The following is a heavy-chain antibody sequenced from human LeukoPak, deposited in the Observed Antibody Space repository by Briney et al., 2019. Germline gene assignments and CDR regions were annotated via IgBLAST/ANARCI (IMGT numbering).Heavy chain of an antibody. CDR2: ISWNSGSI. Sequence: GGSLRLSCVGSGFAFHNYAMHWVRQAPGKGLEWVSGISWNSGSIGYADSVKGRFTISRDNAKNSLYLQMNSLRAEDTALYYCARAEKYYYGSGSSNSPNPPNLFDPWGQGTLVTVSS. V-gene: IGHV3-9*01. J-gene: IGHJ5*02. CDR3: ARAEKYYYGSGSSNSPNPPNLFDP. CDR1: GFAFHNYA. D-gene: IGHD3-10*01.